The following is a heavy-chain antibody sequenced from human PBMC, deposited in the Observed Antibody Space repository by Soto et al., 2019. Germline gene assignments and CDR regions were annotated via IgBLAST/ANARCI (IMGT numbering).Heavy chain of an antibody. D-gene: IGHD3-10*01. CDR1: GYTFTSYG. CDR2: ISAYNDNT. V-gene: IGHV1-18*01. CDR3: AREGTITMVRGGPNFDC. J-gene: IGHJ4*02. Sequence: QVPLVQSGAEVKEPGASVKVSCKASGYTFTSYGISWVRQAPGQGLEWMGWISAYNDNTNYAQRLQARVTMTTDTPTSTAYMELRSLRSDDTAVYYCAREGTITMVRGGPNFDCWGQGTLVTVSS.